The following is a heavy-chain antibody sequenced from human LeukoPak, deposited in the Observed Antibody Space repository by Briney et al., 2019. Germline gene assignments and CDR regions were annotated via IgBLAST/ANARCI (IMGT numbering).Heavy chain of an antibody. V-gene: IGHV3-23*01. D-gene: IGHD3-22*01. CDR1: GFTFSSYA. CDR2: ISGSGGST. J-gene: IGHJ4*02. CDR3: AGTYYYDSSGYPYYFDC. Sequence: GASLRLSCAASGFTFSSYAMSWVRQAPGKGLEWVSAISGSGGSTYYADSVKGRFTISRDNSKNTLYLQMNSLRAEDTAVYYCAGTYYYDSSGYPYYFDCWGQGTLDTVSS.